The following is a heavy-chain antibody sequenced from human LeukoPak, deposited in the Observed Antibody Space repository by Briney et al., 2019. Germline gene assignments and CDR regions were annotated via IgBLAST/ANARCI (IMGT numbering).Heavy chain of an antibody. V-gene: IGHV4-59*01. CDR2: IYYSGST. CDR3: ARSYDFWSGYYGWFDP. CDR1: GGSFSGYY. D-gene: IGHD3-3*01. Sequence: SETLSLTCAVYGGSFSGYYWSWIRQPPGKGLEWIGYIYYSGSTNYNPSLKSRVTISVDTSKNQFSLKLSSVTAADTAVYYCARSYDFWSGYYGWFDPWGQGTLVTVSS. J-gene: IGHJ5*02.